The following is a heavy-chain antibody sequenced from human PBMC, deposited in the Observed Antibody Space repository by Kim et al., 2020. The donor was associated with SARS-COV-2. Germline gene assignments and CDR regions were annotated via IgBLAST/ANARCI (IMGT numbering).Heavy chain of an antibody. D-gene: IGHD6-19*01. J-gene: IGHJ4*02. Sequence: ADSVKGRFTISRDNSKNTLYLQMNSLRAEDTAVYYCAKDEKAYSSGWYDYWGQGTLVTVSS. CDR3: AKDEKAYSSGWYDY. V-gene: IGHV3-23*01.